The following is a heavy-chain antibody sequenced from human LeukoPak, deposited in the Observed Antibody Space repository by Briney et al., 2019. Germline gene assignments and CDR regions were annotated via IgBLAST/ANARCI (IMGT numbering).Heavy chain of an antibody. CDR1: GFTFSGYA. D-gene: IGHD3-22*01. V-gene: IGHV3-23*01. CDR3: AKDRGRYYDSGGYYWGYYFDS. Sequence: PGGSLRLSCAASGFTFSGYAMTWVRQAPGKGLEWVSTISGSGNSTYYADSVRGRFTISRDNSKNTLYVQMSSLRAEDTAVYYCAKDRGRYYDSGGYYWGYYFDSWGQGVQVTVST. CDR2: ISGSGNST. J-gene: IGHJ4*02.